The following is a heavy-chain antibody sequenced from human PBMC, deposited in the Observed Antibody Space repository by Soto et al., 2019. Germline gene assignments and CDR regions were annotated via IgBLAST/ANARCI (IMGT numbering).Heavy chain of an antibody. D-gene: IGHD3-10*01. J-gene: IGHJ4*02. CDR3: AASYGSGYRAFDY. Sequence: QVQLVQSGTEVKKPGSSVKVSCKASGDTFSFYTINWVRQAPGLGLEWVGRINPIVSMSNYAQKFKGRVSMTAYNSTRTASLELRSLRSVDTAIYFCAASYGSGYRAFDYWGQGALVIVSS. CDR2: INPIVSMS. V-gene: IGHV1-69*02. CDR1: GDTFSFYT.